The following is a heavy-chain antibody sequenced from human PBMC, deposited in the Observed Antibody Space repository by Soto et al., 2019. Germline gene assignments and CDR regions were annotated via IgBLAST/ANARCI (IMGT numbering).Heavy chain of an antibody. Sequence: PSETMSLTCPVAGGTISNYYWSWIRKNPGKGLEWIGYIYYSGSTNYNPSLKSRVTISVDTSKNQFSLKLNSMTAADTAVYYCARHNYGSGSTYFDYWGQGTLVTVSS. CDR2: IYYSGST. D-gene: IGHD3-10*01. J-gene: IGHJ4*02. CDR1: GGTISNYY. V-gene: IGHV4-59*08. CDR3: ARHNYGSGSTYFDY.